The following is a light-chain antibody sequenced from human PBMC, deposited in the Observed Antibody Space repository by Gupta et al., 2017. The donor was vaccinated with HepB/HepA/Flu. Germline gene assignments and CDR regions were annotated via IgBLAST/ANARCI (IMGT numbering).Light chain of an antibody. Sequence: QSVLTQPPSVSAAPGQKVTISCSGSSSNIGNNYVSWYQQLPGTAPKLLIYDNNKRPSGIPDRVSGSKSGTSATLGITGLQTGDEADYYCGTWDSSLSAWVFGAGTKLTVL. CDR3: GTWDSSLSAWV. CDR1: SSNIGNNY. CDR2: DNN. V-gene: IGLV1-51*01. J-gene: IGLJ3*02.